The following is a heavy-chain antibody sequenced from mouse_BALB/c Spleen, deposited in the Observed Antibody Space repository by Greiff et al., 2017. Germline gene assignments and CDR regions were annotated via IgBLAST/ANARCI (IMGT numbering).Heavy chain of an antibody. J-gene: IGHJ4*01. CDR3: ARGSYYGSSYDAMDY. D-gene: IGHD1-1*01. Sequence: VQLQQSGPELVKPGASVKISCKASGYTFTSYGINWVKQRPGQGLEWIGYIYPGSGGTAYNQKFKGKATLTADKSSSTVYMQLSSLTSEDSAIYFCARGSYYGSSYDAMDYWGQGTSVTVSS. CDR2: IYPGSGGT. V-gene: IGHV1-77*01. CDR1: GYTFTSYG.